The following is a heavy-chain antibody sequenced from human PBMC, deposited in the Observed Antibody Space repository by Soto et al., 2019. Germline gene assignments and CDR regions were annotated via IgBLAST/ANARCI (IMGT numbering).Heavy chain of an antibody. Sequence: GGSLRLSCAASGFTFSSYAMSWVRQAPGKGLEWVSAISGSGGSTYYADSVKGRFTISRDNSKNTLYLQMNSLRAEDTAVYYGAKEGGYCSSTSCPPPMVWGMDVWGQGTTVTVSS. CDR3: AKEGGYCSSTSCPPPMVWGMDV. V-gene: IGHV3-23*01. CDR1: GFTFSSYA. CDR2: ISGSGGST. D-gene: IGHD2-2*01. J-gene: IGHJ6*02.